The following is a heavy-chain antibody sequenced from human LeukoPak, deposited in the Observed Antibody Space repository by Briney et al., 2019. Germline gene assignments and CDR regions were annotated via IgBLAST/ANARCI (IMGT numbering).Heavy chain of an antibody. V-gene: IGHV4-30-4*01. CDR3: ARVPLWFGELAPIDY. J-gene: IGHJ4*02. CDR1: GGSISSGDYY. D-gene: IGHD3-10*01. Sequence: PSQTLSFTCTVSGGSISSGDYYWSWIRQPPGKGLEWIGYIYYSGNTYYNPSLKSRVTISVDTSKNQFSLKLSSVTAADTAVYYCARVPLWFGELAPIDYWGQGTLVTVSS. CDR2: IYYSGNT.